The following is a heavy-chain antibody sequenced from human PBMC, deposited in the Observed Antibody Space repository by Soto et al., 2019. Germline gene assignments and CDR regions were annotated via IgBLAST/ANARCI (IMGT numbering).Heavy chain of an antibody. J-gene: IGHJ4*02. Sequence: EVQLVESGGGLVQPGGSLRLSCAVSGFTFSSYWMHWVRQAPGEGLVCVSRINIEGSETTYADSVRGRFTISRDNAKNTLYLQMNRLRAEDTSVYYCARVSCRPASCKVPFDYWGQGTLVTVSS. D-gene: IGHD2-15*01. CDR2: INIEGSET. CDR1: GFTFSSYW. V-gene: IGHV3-74*01. CDR3: ARVSCRPASCKVPFDY.